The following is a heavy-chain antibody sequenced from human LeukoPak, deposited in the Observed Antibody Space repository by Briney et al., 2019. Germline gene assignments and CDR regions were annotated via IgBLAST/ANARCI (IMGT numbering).Heavy chain of an antibody. J-gene: IGHJ4*02. V-gene: IGHV5-51*01. CDR3: GRSGYNGYELDY. Sequence: GESLKISCKGSGYRFTNFWIAWVRQNPGKGLGWMGIIDPGDSETRNSQSFQGQVTLSADKSITTAYLQWSSLKASDSAMYYCGRSGYNGYELDYWGQGTLVTVSS. CDR1: GYRFTNFW. CDR2: IDPGDSET. D-gene: IGHD5-12*01.